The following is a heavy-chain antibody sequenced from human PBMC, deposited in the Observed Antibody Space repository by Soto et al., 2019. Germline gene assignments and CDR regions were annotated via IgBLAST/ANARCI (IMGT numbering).Heavy chain of an antibody. D-gene: IGHD3-10*01. Sequence: QVQLQESGPGLVKPSETLSLTCTVSGGSISSYYWSWIRQPPGKGLEWIGYIYYSGSTNYNPSRKSRVIISVDTSKNPFSLKLSSVTAAGTAVYYCARQGLGFGAPSGWFDPWGKGTLVTVSS. J-gene: IGHJ5*02. CDR1: GGSISSYY. CDR3: ARQGLGFGAPSGWFDP. V-gene: IGHV4-59*08. CDR2: IYYSGST.